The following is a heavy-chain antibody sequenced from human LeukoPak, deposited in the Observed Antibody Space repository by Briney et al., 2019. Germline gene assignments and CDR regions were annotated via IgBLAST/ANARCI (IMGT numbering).Heavy chain of an antibody. V-gene: IGHV1-2*02. CDR1: GYTFTGSY. Sequence: ASVKVSCKASGYTFTGSYIHWVRQAPGQGLEWMGWINPNSGGTKYAQKFQGRVTMTRDTSISTAYMELSSLRSDDTAVYYYSRVTLGGSYPVDYWGQGTLVTVSS. J-gene: IGHJ4*02. CDR3: SRVTLGGSYPVDY. D-gene: IGHD1-26*01. CDR2: INPNSGGT.